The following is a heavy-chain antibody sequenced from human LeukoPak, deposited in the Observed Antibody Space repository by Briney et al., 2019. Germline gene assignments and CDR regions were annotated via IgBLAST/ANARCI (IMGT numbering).Heavy chain of an antibody. CDR2: LSYGGSIK. V-gene: IGHV3-30-3*01. CDR3: ARDLVAGSPDYFDY. Sequence: GGSLRLSCAASGFTFSSSPMHWLRQAPGQGLEWVAVLSYGGSIKSYADSVKGRFTISRDTSKNTLYLQMNSLRAEDTAVYYCARDLVAGSPDYFDYWGQGTLVTVSS. D-gene: IGHD6-19*01. CDR1: GFTFSSSP. J-gene: IGHJ4*02.